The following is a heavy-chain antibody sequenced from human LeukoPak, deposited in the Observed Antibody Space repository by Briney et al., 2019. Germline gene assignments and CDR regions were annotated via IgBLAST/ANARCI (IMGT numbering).Heavy chain of an antibody. V-gene: IGHV4-4*02. CDR3: ASPLAYCGGDCYRSFDY. CDR2: IYYSGST. CDR1: GGSISSSNW. J-gene: IGHJ4*02. D-gene: IGHD2-21*02. Sequence: SGTLSLTCAVSGGSISSSNWWSWVRQPPGKGLEWIGSIYYSGSTYYNPSLKSRVTISVDTSKNQFSLKLSSVTAADTAVYYCASPLAYCGGDCYRSFDYWGQGTLVTVSS.